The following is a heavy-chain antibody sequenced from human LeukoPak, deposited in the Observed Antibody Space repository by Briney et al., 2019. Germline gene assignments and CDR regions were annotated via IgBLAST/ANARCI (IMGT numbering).Heavy chain of an antibody. J-gene: IGHJ4*02. CDR3: ARRSRGYYGSGYYFDY. CDR1: GGSISSSSYY. V-gene: IGHV4-39*07. Sequence: SETLSLTCTISGGSISSSSYYWSWIRQPPGKGLEWIGEINHSGSTNYNPSLKSRVTISVDTSKNQFSLKLSSVTAADTAVYYCARRSRGYYGSGYYFDYWGQGTLVTVSS. CDR2: INHSGST. D-gene: IGHD3-10*01.